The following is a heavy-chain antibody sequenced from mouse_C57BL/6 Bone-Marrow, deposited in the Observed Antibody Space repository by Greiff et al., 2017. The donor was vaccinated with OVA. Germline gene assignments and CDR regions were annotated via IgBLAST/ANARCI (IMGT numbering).Heavy chain of an antibody. D-gene: IGHD2-3*01. CDR3: ARHEDGYYASCVDY. V-gene: IGHV1-82*01. J-gene: IGHJ2*01. CDR1: GYAFSSSW. Sequence: QVQLKESGPELVKPGASVKISCKASGYAFSSSWMNWVKQRPGKGLEWIGRIYPGDGDTNYNGKFKGKATLTADKSSSTAYMQLSSLTSEDSAVYFCARHEDGYYASCVDYWGQGTTLTVSS. CDR2: IYPGDGDT.